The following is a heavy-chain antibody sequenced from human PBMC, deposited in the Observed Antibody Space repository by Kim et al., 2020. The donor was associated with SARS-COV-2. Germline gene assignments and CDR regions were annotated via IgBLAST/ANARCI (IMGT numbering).Heavy chain of an antibody. CDR2: IYHTGNT. J-gene: IGHJ6*02. V-gene: IGHV4-59*01. CDR3: ASLAAGYGMDV. D-gene: IGHD6-13*01. CDR1: GDPIRYYY. Sequence: SETLSLTCGVSGDPIRYYYWSWIRQTPGKGLEWIGYIYHTGNTNYNPSLKSRVTISVDTSKNQFSLKLNSVTAADTAVYYCASLAAGYGMDVWGQGTTVT.